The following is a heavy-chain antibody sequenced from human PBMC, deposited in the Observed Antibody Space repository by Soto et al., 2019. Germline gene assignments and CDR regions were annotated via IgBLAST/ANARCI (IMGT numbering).Heavy chain of an antibody. CDR1: GGSISSGGYF. D-gene: IGHD6-13*01. Sequence: QVQLQESGPGLVKPSQTLSLTCTVSGGSISSGGYFWSGIRQHPGKGLEWIGYIYYSGSTYYNPSLQSRVTILVDTSKNQFSLRLNSVTAADTAVYYCARGLSCSWYLDYWGQGTLVTVSS. CDR2: IYYSGST. CDR3: ARGLSCSWYLDY. J-gene: IGHJ4*02. V-gene: IGHV4-31*03.